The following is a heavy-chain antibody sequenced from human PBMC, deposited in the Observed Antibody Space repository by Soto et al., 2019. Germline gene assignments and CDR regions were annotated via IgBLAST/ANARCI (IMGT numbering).Heavy chain of an antibody. D-gene: IGHD3-22*01. J-gene: IGHJ4*02. CDR3: ARTSDRSQPPRFDY. Sequence: ASVKVSCKASGYSFTTYGIFWVRQAPGQGLEWMGWISPYNGKTNYAQNLQGRVSMTTETSTTTAYMELRSLRSDDTAVYYCARTSDRSQPPRFDYRGQGTLVTVSS. CDR1: GYSFTTYG. CDR2: ISPYNGKT. V-gene: IGHV1-18*01.